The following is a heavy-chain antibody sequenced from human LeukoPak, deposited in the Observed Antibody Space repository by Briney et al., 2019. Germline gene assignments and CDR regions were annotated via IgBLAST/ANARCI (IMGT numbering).Heavy chain of an antibody. CDR1: GFTFSNYA. V-gene: IGHV3-30-3*01. Sequence: GRSLRLSCAAPGFTFSNYAIHWGRQAPGKGLEWVAFISDDGSRQHYADSVKGRFTISRDNSKNTLNLQMNSLRAEDTAVYYCVKDRTGTYTLDYWGQGTLVTVSS. J-gene: IGHJ4*02. CDR3: VKDRTGTYTLDY. D-gene: IGHD3-10*01. CDR2: ISDDGSRQ.